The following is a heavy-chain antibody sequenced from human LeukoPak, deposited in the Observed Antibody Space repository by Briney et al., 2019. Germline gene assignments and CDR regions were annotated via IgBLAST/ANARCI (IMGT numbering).Heavy chain of an antibody. CDR3: AMGFGELLRNGMDV. Sequence: GGSLRLSCAASGFTFDDYAMHWVRQAPGRGLEWVSGISWNSGSIGYADSVKGRFTISRDNAKNSLYLQMNSLRAEDTALYYCAMGFGELLRNGMDVWGQGTTVAVSS. CDR2: ISWNSGSI. CDR1: GFTFDDYA. V-gene: IGHV3-9*01. D-gene: IGHD3-10*01. J-gene: IGHJ6*02.